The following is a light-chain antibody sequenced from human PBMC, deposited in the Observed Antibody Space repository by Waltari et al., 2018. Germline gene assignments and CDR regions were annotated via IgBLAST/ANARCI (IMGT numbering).Light chain of an antibody. Sequence: DIVMIKSPVSLPVSPGEPASISCRSSQSPLHRNGNIYLDWYVQKPGQSPQLLIYSVSKRASGVPDRFSGSGSGTDLTLKISRVEAEDVGVYYCMNAVQTLTFGGGTKVEIK. J-gene: IGKJ4*01. CDR1: QSPLHRNGNIY. V-gene: IGKV2-28*01. CDR2: SVS. CDR3: MNAVQTLT.